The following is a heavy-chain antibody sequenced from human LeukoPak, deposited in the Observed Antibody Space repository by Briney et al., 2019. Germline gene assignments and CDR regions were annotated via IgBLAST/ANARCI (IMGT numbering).Heavy chain of an antibody. J-gene: IGHJ4*02. CDR2: IIPLFGIA. Sequence: SVKVSCKASGGTFSSNAISWVRQAPGQGLEWMGRIIPLFGIANYAQKFQGRVTITADKSTSTAYMELSSLRYEDTAVYYCAREQWSYYDTGGYFVFDYWGQGTLVTVSS. V-gene: IGHV1-69*04. D-gene: IGHD3-22*01. CDR3: AREQWSYYDTGGYFVFDY. CDR1: GGTFSSNA.